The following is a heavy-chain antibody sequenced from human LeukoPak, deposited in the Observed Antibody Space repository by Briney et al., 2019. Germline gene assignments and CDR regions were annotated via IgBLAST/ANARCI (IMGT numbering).Heavy chain of an antibody. V-gene: IGHV3-7*01. CDR1: GFTFSSYW. CDR3: ARLSGSYWGWFDP. Sequence: PGGSLRLSCVASGFTFSSYWMSWVRQAPGKGLEWVANIKQDGSEKYYVDSVKGRFTISRDNAKNSLYLQMNGLRAEDTAVYYCARLSGSYWGWFDPWGQGTLVTVSS. D-gene: IGHD1-26*01. CDR2: IKQDGSEK. J-gene: IGHJ5*02.